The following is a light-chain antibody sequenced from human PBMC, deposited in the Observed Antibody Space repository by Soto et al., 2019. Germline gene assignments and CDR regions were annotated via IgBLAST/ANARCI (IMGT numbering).Light chain of an antibody. J-gene: IGLJ1*01. CDR3: TSYTGSNTLEV. CDR1: SSDVGGHNY. V-gene: IGLV2-14*01. CDR2: EVS. Sequence: QSVLTQPASVSGSPGQSITISCTGTSSDVGGHNYVSWYQQHPGKAPKLMIYEVSNRPSGVSTRFSGSKSGNTASLTISGLQSEDEADYFCTSYTGSNTLEVFGPGTKLTVL.